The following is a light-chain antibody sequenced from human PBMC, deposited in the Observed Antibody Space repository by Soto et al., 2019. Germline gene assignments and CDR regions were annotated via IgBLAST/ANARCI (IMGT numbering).Light chain of an antibody. CDR3: QHYGDSSWT. CDR2: GTS. Sequence: XSPWERSTLSCRSDRSVSDTLLTWFQQKPGQAPRLLIFGTSNRAPGIPDRFSGSGSGTDFTLTISGLEPDDFAVYYCQHYGDSSWTFGQGSKVDIK. J-gene: IGKJ1*01. CDR1: RSVSDTL. V-gene: IGKV3-20*01.